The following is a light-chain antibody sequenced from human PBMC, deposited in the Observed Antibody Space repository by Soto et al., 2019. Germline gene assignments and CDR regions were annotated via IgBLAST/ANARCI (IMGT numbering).Light chain of an antibody. CDR3: CSYAGSSPYV. J-gene: IGLJ1*01. CDR1: SSDVGSYNL. V-gene: IGLV2-23*01. CDR2: EGS. Sequence: QSALTQPASVSGSPGQSITISCTGTSSDVGSYNLVSWYQQHPGKAPKLMIYEGSKRPSGVSNRFSGSKSGNTASLTISGLQAEDEAGYYCCSYAGSSPYVFGTGTKVTVL.